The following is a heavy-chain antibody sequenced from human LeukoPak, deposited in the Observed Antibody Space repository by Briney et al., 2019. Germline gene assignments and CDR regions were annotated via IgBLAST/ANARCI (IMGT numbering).Heavy chain of an antibody. CDR1: GGSISSYY. CDR2: IYTSGST. D-gene: IGHD4-17*01. CDR3: ARAPRTVTTLQDAFDI. J-gene: IGHJ3*02. Sequence: SETLSLTCTVSGGSISSYYWSWIRQPAGKGLEWIGRIYTSGSTNYNPSLKSRVTMSVDTSKNQFSLKLSSVTAADTAVYYCARAPRTVTTLQDAFDIWGQGTMVTVSS. V-gene: IGHV4-4*07.